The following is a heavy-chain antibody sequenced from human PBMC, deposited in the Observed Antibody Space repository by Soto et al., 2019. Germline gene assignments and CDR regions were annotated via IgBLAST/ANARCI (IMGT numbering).Heavy chain of an antibody. V-gene: IGHV3-23*01. D-gene: IGHD6-13*01. CDR2: ISGSGGST. CDR1: GFTFSSYA. CDR3: AKAKRQQLFDYYGMDV. Sequence: GESLKISCAASGFTFSSYAMSWVRQAPGKGLEWVSAISGSGGSTYYADSVKGRFTISRDNSKNTLYLQMNSLRAEDTAVYYCAKAKRQQLFDYYGMDVWGQGTTVTVAS. J-gene: IGHJ6*02.